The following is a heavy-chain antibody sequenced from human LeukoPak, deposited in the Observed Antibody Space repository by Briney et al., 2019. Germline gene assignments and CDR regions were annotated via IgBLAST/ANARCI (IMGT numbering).Heavy chain of an antibody. CDR2: IKQDGSEK. J-gene: IGHJ4*02. CDR3: AREVVGATTNFDY. Sequence: GESLKISCAASGFTFSSYWMSWVRQAPGKGLEWVANIKQDGSEKYYVDSVKGRFTISRDNAKNSLYLQMNSLRAEDTAVYYCAREVVGATTNFDYWGQGTLVTVSS. D-gene: IGHD1-26*01. CDR1: GFTFSSYW. V-gene: IGHV3-7*01.